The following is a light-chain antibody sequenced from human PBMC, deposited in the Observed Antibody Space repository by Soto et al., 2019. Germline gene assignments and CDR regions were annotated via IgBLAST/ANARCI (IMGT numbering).Light chain of an antibody. CDR1: PSLRTN. J-gene: IGKJ1*01. V-gene: IGKV3D-15*01. Sequence: EIVLTQSQAPLAVSAGGRATLSCRASPSLRTNVALYRQLPDQAHRLRVYVASTRDTAVPARVSGSGSGIEFNLTLSSLKSEDSEFSVCQQHLTWPLPWTFGQGTKVQIK. CDR3: QQHLTWPLPWT. CDR2: VAS.